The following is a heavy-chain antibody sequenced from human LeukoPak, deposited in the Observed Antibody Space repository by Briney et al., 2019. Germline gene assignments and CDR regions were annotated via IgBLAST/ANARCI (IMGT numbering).Heavy chain of an antibody. CDR1: GFTFRSYA. J-gene: IGHJ5*02. CDR2: ISGSGGST. Sequence: PEGSLRLSCAVSGFTFRSYAMNWVRQAPGKGLEWVSAISGSGGSTYYADSVKGRFTISRDNSKNTLYLQMNSLRAEDTAVYYCAKDSGSSSYGNWFDPWGQGTLVTVSS. V-gene: IGHV3-23*01. CDR3: AKDSGSSSYGNWFDP. D-gene: IGHD6-13*01.